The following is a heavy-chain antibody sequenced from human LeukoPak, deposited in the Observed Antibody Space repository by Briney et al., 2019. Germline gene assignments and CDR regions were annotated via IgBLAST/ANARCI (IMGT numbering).Heavy chain of an antibody. CDR3: ARGQILEWLLYDISLDY. CDR1: GFTFSSYG. D-gene: IGHD3-3*01. V-gene: IGHV3-33*01. Sequence: GGSLRLSCAASGFTFSSYGMHWVRQAPGKGLEWVAVIWYDGSNKYYADSVKGRFTISRDNSKNTLYLQMNSLRAEDTAVYYCARGQILEWLLYDISLDYWGQGTLVTVSS. CDR2: IWYDGSNK. J-gene: IGHJ4*02.